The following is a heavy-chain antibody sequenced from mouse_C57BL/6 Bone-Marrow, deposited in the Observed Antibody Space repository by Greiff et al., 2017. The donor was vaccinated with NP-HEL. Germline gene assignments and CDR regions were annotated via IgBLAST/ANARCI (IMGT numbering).Heavy chain of an antibody. CDR1: GFNIKDDY. CDR2: IDPENGDT. J-gene: IGHJ3*01. D-gene: IGHD2-3*01. Sequence: EVQLQQSGAELVRPGASVKLSCTASGFNIKDDYMHWVKQRPEQGLEWIGWIDPENGDTEYASKFQGKATITADTASNTAYLQLSSLTSEDTAVYYGTTWDGYYVRFAYWGQGTLVTVSA. V-gene: IGHV14-4*01. CDR3: TTWDGYYVRFAY.